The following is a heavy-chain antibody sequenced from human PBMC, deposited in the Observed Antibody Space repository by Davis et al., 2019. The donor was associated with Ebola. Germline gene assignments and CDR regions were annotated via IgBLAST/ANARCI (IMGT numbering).Heavy chain of an antibody. CDR3: AKSNQWREYFNS. Sequence: GESLKISCAASGFTFSSYAMSWVRQAPGKGLEWVSVIYSGGSTHYADSVKGRFTVSRDNSKNTLYLQMNSLRAEDTAIYYCAKSNQWREYFNSWGQGTLVTVSS. V-gene: IGHV3-23*03. CDR2: IYSGGST. J-gene: IGHJ4*02. CDR1: GFTFSSYA. D-gene: IGHD6-19*01.